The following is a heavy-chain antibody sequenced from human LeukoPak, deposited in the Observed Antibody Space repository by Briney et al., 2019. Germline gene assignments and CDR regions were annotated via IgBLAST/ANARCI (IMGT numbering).Heavy chain of an antibody. CDR2: INPNSGGT. CDR1: GYTFTGYY. D-gene: IGHD3-3*01. V-gene: IGHV1-2*02. J-gene: IGHJ4*02. CDR3: ARDLLAWSSFDY. Sequence: GASVKVSCKASGYTFTGYYMHWVRQAPGQGLEWMGWINPNSGGTNYAQKFQGRVTMTRDTSISTAYMELSRLRSDDTALYYCARDLLAWSSFDYWGQGTLVTVSS.